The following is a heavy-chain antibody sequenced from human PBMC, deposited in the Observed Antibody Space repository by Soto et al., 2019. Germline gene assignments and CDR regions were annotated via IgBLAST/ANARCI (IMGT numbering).Heavy chain of an antibody. CDR3: APRLKSGWARRPASYLDY. CDR2: IYYSGST. D-gene: IGHD3-10*01. V-gene: IGHV4-59*01. Sequence: SETLSLTCTVSGGSISSYYWSWVRQPPGKGLEWIGYIYYSGSTNNNPSLKSRVTISVDTSKNQFSLKLSSVTAADTAMYYCAPRLKSGWARRPASYLDYCGQGTLVTVSS. J-gene: IGHJ4*02. CDR1: GGSISSYY.